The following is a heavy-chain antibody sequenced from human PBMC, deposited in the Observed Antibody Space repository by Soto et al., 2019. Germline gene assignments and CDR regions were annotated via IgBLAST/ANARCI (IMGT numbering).Heavy chain of an antibody. CDR3: AKDTPISIAAARGAPDY. J-gene: IGHJ4*02. V-gene: IGHV3-23*01. CDR1: GFTFSSYA. D-gene: IGHD6-13*01. Sequence: GGSLRLSCAASGFTFSSYAMSWVRQAPGKGLEWVSAISGSGGSTYYADSVKDRFTISRDNSKNTLYLQMNSLRAEDTAVYYCAKDTPISIAAARGAPDYWGQGTLVTVSS. CDR2: ISGSGGST.